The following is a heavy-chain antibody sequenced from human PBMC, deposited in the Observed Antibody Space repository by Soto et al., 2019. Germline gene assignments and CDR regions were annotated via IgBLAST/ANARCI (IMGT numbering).Heavy chain of an antibody. CDR1: GYTFTSYD. V-gene: IGHV1-8*01. Sequence: QVQLVQSGAEVKKPGASVQVSCKTSGYTFTSYDINWVRQAPGQGLEWVGRMNTNSDDTRSAQKFRGRLTLTSDKSMRAVYMKLSNLRPDDTAVYYCAREWSAAGHFYGMDVWGQGTTVAVSS. D-gene: IGHD6-13*01. J-gene: IGHJ6*02. CDR2: MNTNSDDT. CDR3: AREWSAAGHFYGMDV.